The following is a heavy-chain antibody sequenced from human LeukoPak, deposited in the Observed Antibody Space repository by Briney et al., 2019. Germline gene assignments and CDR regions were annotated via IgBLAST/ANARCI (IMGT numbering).Heavy chain of an antibody. CDR2: ISGSGGST. V-gene: IGHV3-23*01. Sequence: GGSLRLSCAASRFTFSTYAMSWVRQAPGKGLEWISAISGSGGSTYYADSVKGRFTISRDNAKNSLYLQMNSLRAEDTAVYYCAKEGQRLYGSGSYYGYFDYWGQGTLVTVSS. J-gene: IGHJ4*02. CDR3: AKEGQRLYGSGSYYGYFDY. CDR1: RFTFSTYA. D-gene: IGHD3-10*01.